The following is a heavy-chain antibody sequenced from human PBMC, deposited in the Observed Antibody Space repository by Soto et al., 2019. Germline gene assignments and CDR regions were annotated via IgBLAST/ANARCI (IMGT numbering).Heavy chain of an antibody. CDR1: GFTFSSYA. J-gene: IGHJ6*02. CDR3: ARDSSGWTRYYYYGMDV. D-gene: IGHD6-19*01. V-gene: IGHV3-30-3*01. CDR2: ISYDGSNK. Sequence: VGSLRLSCAASGFTFSSYAMHWVRQAPGKGLEWVAVISYDGSNKYYADSVKGRFTISRDNSKNTLYLQMNSLRAEDTAVYYCARDSSGWTRYYYYGMDVWGQGTTVTVSS.